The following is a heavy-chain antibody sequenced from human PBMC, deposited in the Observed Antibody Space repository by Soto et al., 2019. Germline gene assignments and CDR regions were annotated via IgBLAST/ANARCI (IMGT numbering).Heavy chain of an antibody. CDR2: ISGDNGNT. D-gene: IGHD2-15*01. CDR3: ATGLLGYCSGGSCYSDS. J-gene: IGHJ4*02. CDR1: AYTFTNYA. V-gene: IGHV1-18*01. Sequence: QVQLVQSGAEVKKPGASVRVSCQTSAYTFTNYAVSWVRQAPGQGLEWMGWISGDNGNTIYSQKFQGRVTMNTDTSTRQAYMEVRRLRSDATAVYYCATGLLGYCSGGSCYSDSWGQGTLVTVSS.